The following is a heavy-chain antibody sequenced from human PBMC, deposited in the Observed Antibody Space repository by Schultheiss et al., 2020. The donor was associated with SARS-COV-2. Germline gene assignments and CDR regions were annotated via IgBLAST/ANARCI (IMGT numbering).Heavy chain of an antibody. Sequence: GGSLRLSCATSGFSFSGSAMSWVRQAPGKGLEWVSGITGSGRSTYHADSVKGRFTISRDNSKNTLYLQMNSLRAEDTAVYYCAREYSGYDRGGYYFDYWGQGTLVTVSS. D-gene: IGHD5-12*01. CDR1: GFSFSGSA. V-gene: IGHV3-23*01. J-gene: IGHJ4*02. CDR2: ITGSGRST. CDR3: AREYSGYDRGGYYFDY.